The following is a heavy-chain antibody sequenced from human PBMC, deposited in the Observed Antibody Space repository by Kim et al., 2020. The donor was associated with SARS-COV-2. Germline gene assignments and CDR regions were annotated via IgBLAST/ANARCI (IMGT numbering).Heavy chain of an antibody. Sequence: ADSVKGRFTISREHAKNTLYMQLNTRRAEDTAVYYCTSHRAGAFDYWGQGTLVTVSS. D-gene: IGHD3-10*01. CDR3: TSHRAGAFDY. V-gene: IGHV3-74*01. J-gene: IGHJ4*02.